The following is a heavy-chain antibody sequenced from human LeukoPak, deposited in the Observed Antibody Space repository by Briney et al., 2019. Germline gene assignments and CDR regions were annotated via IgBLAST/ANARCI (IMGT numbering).Heavy chain of an antibody. CDR3: AKDLGYCSGGSCYSGYYYGMDV. CDR2: ISYDGSNK. J-gene: IGHJ6*02. D-gene: IGHD2-15*01. CDR1: GFTFSSYG. V-gene: IGHV3-30*18. Sequence: GRSLRLSCAASGFTFSSYGMHWVRQAPGKGLEWVAVISYDGSNKYYADSVKGRFTISRDNSKNTLYLQMNSLRAEDTAVYYRAKDLGYCSGGSCYSGYYYGMDVWGQGTTVTISS.